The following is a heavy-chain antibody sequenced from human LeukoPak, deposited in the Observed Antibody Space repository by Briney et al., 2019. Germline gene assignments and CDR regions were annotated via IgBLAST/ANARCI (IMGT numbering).Heavy chain of an antibody. Sequence: PSETLSLTCTVSGGSISSSSYYWGWIRQPPGKGLEWIGSIYYSGSTYYNPSLKSRVTISVDTSKNQFSLKLSSVTAADTAVYYCAGDQIVVPAAFDYWGQGTLVTVSS. CDR3: AGDQIVVPAAFDY. CDR2: IYYSGST. V-gene: IGHV4-39*02. CDR1: GGSISSSSYY. J-gene: IGHJ4*02. D-gene: IGHD2-2*01.